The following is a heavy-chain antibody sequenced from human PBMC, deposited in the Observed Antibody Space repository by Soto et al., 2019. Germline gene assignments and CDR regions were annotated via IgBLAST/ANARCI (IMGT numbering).Heavy chain of an antibody. V-gene: IGHV1-3*01. CDR3: ARDKFDTPKRGYYYYYYGMDV. Sequence: QVQLVQSGAEVKKPGASVKVSCKASGYTFTSYAMHWVRQAPGQRLEWMGWINAGNGITKYSQKFQGRVTITRDTSASTAYMELSSLRSEDTAVYYCARDKFDTPKRGYYYYYYGMDVWGQGTTVTVSS. D-gene: IGHD2-2*02. CDR2: INAGNGIT. J-gene: IGHJ6*02. CDR1: GYTFTSYA.